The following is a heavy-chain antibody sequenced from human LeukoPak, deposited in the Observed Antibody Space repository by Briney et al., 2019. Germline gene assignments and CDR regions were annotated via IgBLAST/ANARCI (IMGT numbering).Heavy chain of an antibody. CDR3: TKCLKWFGERNNYYYYMDV. CDR1: GFTFSYYV. D-gene: IGHD3-10*01. J-gene: IGHJ6*03. V-gene: IGHV3-21*04. Sequence: AGTSLRLSCAASGFTFSYYVMHWVRQTPGKGLEWVSSISSSSSFIYYTDSVKGRFTISRDNSKNMLYLQMNSLRAEDTAVYYCTKCLKWFGERNNYYYYMDVWGKGTTVTISS. CDR2: ISSSSSFI.